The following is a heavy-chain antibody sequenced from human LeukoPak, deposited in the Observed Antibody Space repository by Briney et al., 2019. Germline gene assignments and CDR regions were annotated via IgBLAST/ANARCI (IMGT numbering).Heavy chain of an antibody. CDR2: ISSSSSYI. CDR1: GFTFSSYS. CDR3: ANLHYDILTGYEDAFDI. J-gene: IGHJ3*02. Sequence: PGGSLRLSCAASGFTFSSYSMNWVRQAPGKGLEWVSSISSSSSYIYYADSVKGRFTISRDNAKNSLYLQMNSLRAEDTAVYYCANLHYDILTGYEDAFDIWGQGTMVTVSS. V-gene: IGHV3-21*01. D-gene: IGHD3-9*01.